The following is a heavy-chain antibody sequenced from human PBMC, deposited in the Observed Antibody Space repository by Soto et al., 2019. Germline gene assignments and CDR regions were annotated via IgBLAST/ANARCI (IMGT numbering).Heavy chain of an antibody. CDR1: VGTFSSYA. CDR3: ASHSGSSPEGRYYYGMDV. V-gene: IGHV1-69*12. J-gene: IGHJ6*02. CDR2: IIPIFGTA. D-gene: IGHD1-26*01. Sequence: QVQLVQSGAEVKKPGSSVKVSCKASVGTFSSYAISWVRQAPGQGLEWMGGIIPIFGTADYAQKFQGRVKITADESTSTAYMELSSLRSEDTAVYYCASHSGSSPEGRYYYGMDVWGQGTTVTVSS.